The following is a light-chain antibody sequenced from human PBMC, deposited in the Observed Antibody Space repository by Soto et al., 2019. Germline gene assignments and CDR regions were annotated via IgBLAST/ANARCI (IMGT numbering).Light chain of an antibody. CDR2: GAS. Sequence: TQSPSTLPASVGDRVTITCRASQNINYWLAWYQQKPGQAPRLLIYGASNRATGIPDRFSGSGSGTDFTLTISRLEPEDFAVYYCQQYGSSGTFGQGTKVDIK. J-gene: IGKJ1*01. V-gene: IGKV3-20*01. CDR3: QQYGSSGT. CDR1: QNINYW.